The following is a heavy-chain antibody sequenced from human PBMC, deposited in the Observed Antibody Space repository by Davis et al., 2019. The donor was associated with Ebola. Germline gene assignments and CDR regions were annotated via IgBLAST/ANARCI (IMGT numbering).Heavy chain of an antibody. V-gene: IGHV1-8*01. D-gene: IGHD1-26*01. J-gene: IGHJ6*02. CDR3: ATATSDYHYYYAMDV. CDR2: MNPNSGNT. Sequence: AASVKVSCKASGYTFTNYDVHWVRQGTGQGLEWIGWMNPNSGNTGYGQKFQGRVTITRDTSTSTAYLELSSLRSEDTAVYYCATATSDYHYYYAMDVWGQGTTVTVSS. CDR1: GYTFTNYD.